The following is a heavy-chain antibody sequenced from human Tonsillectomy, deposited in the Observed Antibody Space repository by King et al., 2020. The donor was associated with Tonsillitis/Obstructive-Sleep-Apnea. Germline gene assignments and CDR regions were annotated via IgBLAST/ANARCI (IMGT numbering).Heavy chain of an antibody. Sequence: VQLVESGAEVKKPGASVKVSCKASGYTFIGYYMYWVRQAPGQGLEWMGWINPNSGGTNYAQKFQGRVTMTRDTSISTAYMELSRLRSDDTAVYYCARDLHDYSNYEGGWDYWGQGTLVTVSS. CDR2: INPNSGGT. CDR1: GYTFIGYY. J-gene: IGHJ4*02. V-gene: IGHV1-2*02. CDR3: ARDLHDYSNYEGGWDY. D-gene: IGHD4-11*01.